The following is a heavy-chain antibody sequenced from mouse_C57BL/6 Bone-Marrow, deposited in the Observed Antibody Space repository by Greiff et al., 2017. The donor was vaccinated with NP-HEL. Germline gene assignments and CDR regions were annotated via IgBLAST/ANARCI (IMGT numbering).Heavy chain of an antibody. D-gene: IGHD2-5*01. CDR1: GYTFTSYW. Sequence: QVQLQQPGAELVKPGASVKMSCKASGYTFTSYWITWVKQRPGQGLEWIGDIYPGSGSTNYNEKFKSKATLTVDTSSSTAYMQLSSLTSEDSAVYYCARERYYSSYSSYWYFDVWGTGTTVTVSS. J-gene: IGHJ1*03. CDR2: IYPGSGST. CDR3: ARERYYSSYSSYWYFDV. V-gene: IGHV1-55*01.